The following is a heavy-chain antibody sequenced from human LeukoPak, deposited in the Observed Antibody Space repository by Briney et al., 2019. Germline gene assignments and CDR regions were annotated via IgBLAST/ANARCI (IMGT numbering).Heavy chain of an antibody. Sequence: GRSLRLSCAASGLTCSNYGMHWVRQAPGKGLEWVAVIWYDGSNKYYADSVKGRFTISRDSSKNTLYLQMNSLRAEDTAVYYCAPQTFDYWGRGTLVAVSS. CDR2: IWYDGSNK. CDR1: GLTCSNYG. J-gene: IGHJ4*02. V-gene: IGHV3-33*01. CDR3: APQTFDY.